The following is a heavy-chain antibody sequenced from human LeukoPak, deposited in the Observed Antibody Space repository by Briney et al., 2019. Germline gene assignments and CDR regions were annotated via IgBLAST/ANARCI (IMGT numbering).Heavy chain of an antibody. CDR3: AKTPRYYDSSGYFDY. V-gene: IGHV3-23*01. CDR1: GFTFSSYA. Sequence: GGSLRLSCAASGFTFSSYAMSWVRQAPGKGLEWVSAISGSGGSTYCADSVKGRFTISRDNSKNTLYLQMNSLRAEDTAVYYCAKTPRYYDSSGYFDYWGQGTLVTVSS. D-gene: IGHD3-22*01. J-gene: IGHJ4*02. CDR2: ISGSGGST.